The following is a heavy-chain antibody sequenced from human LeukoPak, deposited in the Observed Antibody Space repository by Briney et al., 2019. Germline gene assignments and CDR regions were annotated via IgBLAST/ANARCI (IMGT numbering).Heavy chain of an antibody. V-gene: IGHV3-49*03. CDR2: IRNKTHDEAT. Sequence: GGSLRLSCTASGFTFGVYSMSWFRQAPGKGLEWVGFIRNKTHDEATEYAASVKGRFIISRDDSKNSVYLQMNSLKTEDTAVYYCTRPTLVLYLAGYWGQGTLVVVSS. CDR1: GFTFGVYS. D-gene: IGHD4/OR15-4a*01. J-gene: IGHJ4*02. CDR3: TRPTLVLYLAGY.